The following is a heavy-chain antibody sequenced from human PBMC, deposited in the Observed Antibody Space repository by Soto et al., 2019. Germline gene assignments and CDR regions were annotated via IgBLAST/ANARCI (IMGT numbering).Heavy chain of an antibody. D-gene: IGHD5-12*01. Sequence: EVQLLESGGDLVQPGGSLRLSCAASGFTFSNYAMSWVRQAPGKGLEWVSLIRGSGGPTNYADSVKGRFTVSSDNSKNMLFLQMNSLRAEDTAVYYCVKDFRGGYDWTHDWGQGTRVTVSS. CDR2: IRGSGGPT. CDR3: VKDFRGGYDWTHD. J-gene: IGHJ4*02. V-gene: IGHV3-23*01. CDR1: GFTFSNYA.